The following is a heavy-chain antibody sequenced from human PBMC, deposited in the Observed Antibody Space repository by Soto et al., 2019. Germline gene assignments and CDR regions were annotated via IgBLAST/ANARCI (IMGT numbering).Heavy chain of an antibody. Sequence: GASVKVSCKAPGYTFITNDINWVRQASGQGLEWMGWMKPSTGDSGSDPDFQGRITMTRDTATSTAYMELSSLKFEDTAVYYCARGGPAAGFDLWGQGSLVTVSS. D-gene: IGHD6-13*01. CDR2: MKPSTGDS. V-gene: IGHV1-8*01. J-gene: IGHJ5*02. CDR3: ARGGPAAGFDL. CDR1: GYTFITND.